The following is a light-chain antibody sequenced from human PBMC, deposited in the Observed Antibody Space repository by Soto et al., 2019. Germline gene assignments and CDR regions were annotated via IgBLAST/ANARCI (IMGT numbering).Light chain of an antibody. V-gene: IGKV3-11*01. CDR2: DAS. CDR3: QQRSNWPKT. J-gene: IGKJ2*01. CDR1: QSVSSY. Sequence: EIVLTQSPATLSLSPGERATLSCRASQSVSSYLAWYQQKPGQAPRLLIYDASNRATGIPARFSGSGSGTDFTLTISSLEPGDFAVYYCQQRSNWPKTFGQWTKLDIK.